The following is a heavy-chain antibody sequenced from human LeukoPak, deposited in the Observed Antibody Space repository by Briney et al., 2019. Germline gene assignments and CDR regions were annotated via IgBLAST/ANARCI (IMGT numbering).Heavy chain of an antibody. CDR1: GYTFTSYG. Sequence: GASVKVSFKASGYTFTSYGISWVRQAPGQGLEWMGWISAYNGNTNYAQKLQGRVTMTTDTSTSTAYMELRSLRSDDTAVYYCARDPTPAVSGWTPEGMDVWGQGTTVTVSS. CDR2: ISAYNGNT. D-gene: IGHD6-19*01. CDR3: ARDPTPAVSGWTPEGMDV. V-gene: IGHV1-18*01. J-gene: IGHJ6*02.